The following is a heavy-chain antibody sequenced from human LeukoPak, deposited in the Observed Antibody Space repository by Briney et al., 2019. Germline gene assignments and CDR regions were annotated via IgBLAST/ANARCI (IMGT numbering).Heavy chain of an antibody. CDR2: ISGRGGST. D-gene: IGHD6-25*01. CDR3: ARRSAAKDAFDI. Sequence: GGSLRFSCAASGFTFSSYGMSWVRQAPGKGLEWVSAISGRGGSTYCADSVKGRFTISRDNSKNTLYLQMNSLRAEDTAVYYCARRSAAKDAFDIWGQGTMVTVSS. V-gene: IGHV3-23*01. CDR1: GFTFSSYG. J-gene: IGHJ3*02.